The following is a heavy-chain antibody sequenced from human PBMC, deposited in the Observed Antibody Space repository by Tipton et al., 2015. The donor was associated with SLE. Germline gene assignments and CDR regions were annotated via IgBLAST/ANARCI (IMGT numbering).Heavy chain of an antibody. CDR3: ARRRAHRCYFYY. CDR1: GGSISSDAYY. J-gene: IGHJ4*02. CDR2: IFYTGGT. V-gene: IGHV4-39*07. Sequence: LRLSCSVSGGSISSDAYYWAWIRQPPGKGLEWIGTIFYTGGTHYSPSLESRLTISLDAPNNLLSLKLKSVTAADTAVYYCARRRAHRCYFYYWGQGTLVTVSS.